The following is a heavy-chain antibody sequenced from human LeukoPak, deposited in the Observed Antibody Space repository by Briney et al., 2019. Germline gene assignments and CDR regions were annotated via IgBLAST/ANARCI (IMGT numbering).Heavy chain of an antibody. CDR3: ARPRWYYYYGMDV. Sequence: GGSLRLSCVASGFTFSSYAMHWVRQAPGKGLEWVAVISYDGSNKYYADSVKGRFTISRDNSKNTLYLQMNSLRAEDTAVYYCARPRWYYYYGMDVWGQGTTVTVSS. CDR2: ISYDGSNK. J-gene: IGHJ6*02. D-gene: IGHD4-23*01. CDR1: GFTFSSYA. V-gene: IGHV3-30-3*01.